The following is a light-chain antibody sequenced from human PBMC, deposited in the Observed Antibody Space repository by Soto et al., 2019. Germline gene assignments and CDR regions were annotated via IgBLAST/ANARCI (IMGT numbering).Light chain of an antibody. Sequence: QPVLTQPPSVSGAPGQRVTISCTGNSSNIGAGYDVHWYQQLPGTAPKLLIYGNNNRPSGVPDRFSGSKSGTSASLAITGLQAEDEGDYFCQSYDSSLSVIFGGGTKLTVL. J-gene: IGLJ2*01. CDR3: QSYDSSLSVI. CDR1: SSNIGAGYD. V-gene: IGLV1-40*01. CDR2: GNN.